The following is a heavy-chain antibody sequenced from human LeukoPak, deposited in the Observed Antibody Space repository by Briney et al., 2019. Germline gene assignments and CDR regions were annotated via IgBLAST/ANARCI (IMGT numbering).Heavy chain of an antibody. Sequence: SETLSLTCTVSGGSISSYYWSWIRQPAGKGLEWIGRIYASGGTNCNPSLKSRVTMSVDTSKNQFSLKLSSVTAADTAVYYCARGWVDSYGSEGMDVWGQGTTVTVSS. D-gene: IGHD5-18*01. CDR2: IYASGGT. CDR1: GGSISSYY. CDR3: ARGWVDSYGSEGMDV. J-gene: IGHJ6*02. V-gene: IGHV4-4*07.